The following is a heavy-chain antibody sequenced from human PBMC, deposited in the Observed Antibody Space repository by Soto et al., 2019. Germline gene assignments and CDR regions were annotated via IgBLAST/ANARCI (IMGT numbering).Heavy chain of an antibody. J-gene: IGHJ5*02. Sequence: GGSLRLSCAASGFTFRSFTMNWVRQAPGKGLEWVSTISSNSAYIYYTDALRGRFTISRDNAKNSLHLKSSSPRAEDTAVYYSTRDASRDSSARGWFDPWGPGTPVTVSS. CDR2: ISSNSAYI. CDR1: GFTFRSFT. V-gene: IGHV3-21*01. D-gene: IGHD3-22*01. CDR3: TRDASRDSSARGWFDP.